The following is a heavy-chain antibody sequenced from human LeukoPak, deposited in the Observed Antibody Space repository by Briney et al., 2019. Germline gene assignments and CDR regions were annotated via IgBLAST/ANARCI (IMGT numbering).Heavy chain of an antibody. CDR2: IYSGSST. CDR3: ARNRGATHP. Sequence: PGGSLRLSCAASGFTVSSNYMSWVRQAPGKGLGWVSVIYSGSSTYYADSVKGRLTIPRDNPKNTLYLQMNSLRAEDTAVYYCARNRGATHPWGQGTMVTVSS. J-gene: IGHJ3*01. D-gene: IGHD5-24*01. CDR1: GFTVSSNY. V-gene: IGHV3-66*02.